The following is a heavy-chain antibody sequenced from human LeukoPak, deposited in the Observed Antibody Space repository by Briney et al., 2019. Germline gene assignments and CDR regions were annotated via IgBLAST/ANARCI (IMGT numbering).Heavy chain of an antibody. CDR3: ARHTSPDGGQYYYDSSGYYNAIMD. D-gene: IGHD3-22*01. V-gene: IGHV5-51*01. CDR2: IYPGDSDT. CDR1: GYRFTSYW. Sequence: GESLKISCKGSGYRFTSYWIGWVRQMRGKGLEWVGIIYPGDSDTRYSPSFQGQVTISVDRSISTAYLQWSTLKASDTAMYYCARHTSPDGGQYYYDSSGYYNAIMDWGQGTLVTVSS. J-gene: IGHJ4*02.